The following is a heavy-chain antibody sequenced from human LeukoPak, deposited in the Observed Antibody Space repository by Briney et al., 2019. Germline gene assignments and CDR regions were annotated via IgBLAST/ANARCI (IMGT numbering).Heavy chain of an antibody. D-gene: IGHD6-25*01. Sequence: GGALRLSCADSGFTFSSYSINWVRQAPGKGLEWVSDICGSSSVIYYADSVKSRFTPSRDNTQNTLYLQMNSLRDEDTRVYYCEKGALAATLAPAAYFQHWGQGTLVTVSS. CDR3: EKGALAATLAPAAYFQH. CDR2: ICGSSSVI. V-gene: IGHV3-48*02. CDR1: GFTFSSYS. J-gene: IGHJ1*01.